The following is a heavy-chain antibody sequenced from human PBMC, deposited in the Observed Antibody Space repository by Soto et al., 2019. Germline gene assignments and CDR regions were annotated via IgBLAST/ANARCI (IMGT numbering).Heavy chain of an antibody. J-gene: IGHJ1*01. V-gene: IGHV4-59*08. CDR2: IYYTGST. CDR1: GGSISGYY. CDR3: ARYQQYFQH. Sequence: SETLSLTCTVSGGSISGYYWSWIRQPPGKGPEWIGYIYYTGSTNYNPSPTSRVTISVDTSKNQFALKLSSVTAADTAVYYCARYQQYFQHWGQGTLVTVSS.